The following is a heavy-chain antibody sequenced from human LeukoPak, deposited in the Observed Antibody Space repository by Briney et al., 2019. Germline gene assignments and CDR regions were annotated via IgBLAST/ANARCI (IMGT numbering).Heavy chain of an antibody. CDR1: GGTFSSYA. D-gene: IGHD3-22*01. V-gene: IGHV1-69*04. CDR3: ARDSGYYDSSGFFDY. J-gene: IGHJ4*02. Sequence: ASVKVYCKASGGTFSSYAISWVRPAPGQGLAWMRRIIPILGIANYAQKFQGRVTITAHKSTSTAYMEPSSMRSEDTAVYYCARDSGYYDSSGFFDYWGQGTLVTVSS. CDR2: IIPILGIA.